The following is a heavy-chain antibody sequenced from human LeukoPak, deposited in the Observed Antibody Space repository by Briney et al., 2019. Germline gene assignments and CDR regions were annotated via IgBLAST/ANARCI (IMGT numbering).Heavy chain of an antibody. CDR2: IISDGSAT. CDR1: GFTFSRYR. Sequence: PGGSLRLSCKASGFTFSRYRMHWVRQAPGKGLVWVSRIISDGSATTYADSVRGRFSISRDNAKNTVYLQMNSLRVGDTAVYYCARDYGGWGQGTLVTVSP. V-gene: IGHV3-74*01. J-gene: IGHJ4*02. D-gene: IGHD4/OR15-4a*01. CDR3: ARDYGG.